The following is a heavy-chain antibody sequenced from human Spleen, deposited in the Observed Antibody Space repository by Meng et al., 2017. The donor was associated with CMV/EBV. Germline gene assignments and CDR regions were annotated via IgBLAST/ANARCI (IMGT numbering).Heavy chain of an antibody. CDR3: ARDTVSYSDDRRRIYYYDY. J-gene: IGHJ4*02. CDR2: INHSGST. CDR1: FSGYY. D-gene: IGHD3-22*01. Sequence: FSGYYWTWIRQPPGKGLEWIGEINHSGSTNYSPSLKSRVTISVDTSNNLFSLKLNSVTAADTAVYYCARDTVSYSDDRRRIYYYDYWGQGTLGHRLL. V-gene: IGHV4-34*01.